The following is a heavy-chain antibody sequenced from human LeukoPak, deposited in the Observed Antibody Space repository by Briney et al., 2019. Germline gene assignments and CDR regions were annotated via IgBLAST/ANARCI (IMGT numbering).Heavy chain of an antibody. Sequence: GESLKISCKGSGYRFTSYWIGWVRQMPGKGLAWMGIIYPGDSDTRYSPSFQGQVTISADRSTSTAYLQWSSLKASDTAMYYCARPMATVISPFDYWGQGSLVTVSS. CDR3: ARPMATVISPFDY. CDR1: GYRFTSYW. CDR2: IYPGDSDT. J-gene: IGHJ4*02. D-gene: IGHD2-21*01. V-gene: IGHV5-51*01.